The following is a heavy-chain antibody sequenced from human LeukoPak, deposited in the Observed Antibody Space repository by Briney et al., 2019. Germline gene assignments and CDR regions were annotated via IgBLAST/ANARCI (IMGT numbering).Heavy chain of an antibody. CDR1: GFTFSSYS. CDR2: ISSSSSTI. V-gene: IGHV3-48*01. CDR3: ARGGTRSPID. Sequence: GGSPRLSCAASGFTFSSYSMNWVRQAPGKGLEWVSYISSSSSTIYYADSVKGRFTISRDNAKNSLYLQMNSLRAEDTAIYYCARGGTRSPIDWGPGTLVTVSS. J-gene: IGHJ4*02. D-gene: IGHD2/OR15-2a*01.